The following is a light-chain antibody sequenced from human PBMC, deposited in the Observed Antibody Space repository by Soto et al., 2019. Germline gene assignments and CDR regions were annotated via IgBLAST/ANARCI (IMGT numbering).Light chain of an antibody. CDR2: QDR. J-gene: IGLJ2*01. CDR1: KLGDKY. V-gene: IGLV3-1*01. CDR3: QAWDSSTGGV. Sequence: SYELTQPPSVSVSPGQTASITCSGDKLGDKYACWYQQKPGQSPVLVIYQDRKRPSGIPERFSGSNSGNTATLTISGTQAMDEADYYCQAWDSSTGGVFGGGTKVTVL.